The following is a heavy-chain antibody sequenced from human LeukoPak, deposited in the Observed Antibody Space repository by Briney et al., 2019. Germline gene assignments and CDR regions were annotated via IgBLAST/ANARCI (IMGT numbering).Heavy chain of an antibody. J-gene: IGHJ5*02. CDR1: GYTFTSYY. CDR2: INPSGGST. CDR3: ARDGRVAGTGENWFDP. V-gene: IGHV1-46*01. D-gene: IGHD6-19*01. Sequence: ASVKVSCKASGYTFTSYYMRWVRQAPEQGLEWMGIINPSGGSTSYAQKFQGRVTMTRDTSTSTVYMELSSLRSEDTAVYYCARDGRVAGTGENWFDPWGQGTLVTVSS.